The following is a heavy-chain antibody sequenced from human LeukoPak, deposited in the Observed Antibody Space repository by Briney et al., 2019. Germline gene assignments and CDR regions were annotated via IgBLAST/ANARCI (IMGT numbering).Heavy chain of an antibody. CDR2: ISSSSSYI. CDR3: ARNPSWGALDY. Sequence: GGSLRLSCAASGFTFSSYSMNWVRQAPGKGLEWVSSISSSSSYIYYADSVKGRFTISRDNAKNSVYLQVNSLRVEDTAVYYCARNPSWGALDYWSRGALVTVSS. J-gene: IGHJ4*02. D-gene: IGHD2-2*01. V-gene: IGHV3-21*04. CDR1: GFTFSSYS.